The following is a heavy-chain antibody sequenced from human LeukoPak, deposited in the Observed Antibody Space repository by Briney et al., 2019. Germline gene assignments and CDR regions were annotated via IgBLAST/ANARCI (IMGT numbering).Heavy chain of an antibody. V-gene: IGHV3-23*01. CDR3: AYTATGAKNGPGAFDI. CDR1: GFTFSSYA. CDR2: ISGSGGST. D-gene: IGHD5-18*01. J-gene: IGHJ3*02. Sequence: SGGSLRLSCAASGFTFSSYAMSWVRQAPGKGLEWVSAISGSGGSTYYADSVKGRFTISRDNSKNTLYLQMNSLRAEDTAVYYCAYTATGAKNGPGAFDIWGQGTMVTASS.